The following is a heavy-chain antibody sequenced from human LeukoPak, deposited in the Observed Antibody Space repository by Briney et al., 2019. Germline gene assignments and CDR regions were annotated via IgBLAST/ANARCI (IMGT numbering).Heavy chain of an antibody. V-gene: IGHV4-38-2*02. J-gene: IGHJ4*02. CDR3: AREAHYGDYGEV. D-gene: IGHD4-17*01. Sequence: NPSETLSLTCAVSGYSISSGYYWGWIRQPPGKGLEWIGSIYHSGSTYYNPSLKSRVTISVDTSKTQFSLKLSSVTAADTAVYYCAREAHYGDYGEVWGQGTLVTVSS. CDR2: IYHSGST. CDR1: GYSISSGYY.